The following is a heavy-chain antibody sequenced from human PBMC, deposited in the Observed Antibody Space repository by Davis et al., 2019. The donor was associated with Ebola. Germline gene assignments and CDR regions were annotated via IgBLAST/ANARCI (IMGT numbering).Heavy chain of an antibody. J-gene: IGHJ6*04. D-gene: IGHD3-22*01. CDR3: ARVPYYYDSSGYYPGGMDV. V-gene: IGHV1-2*06. CDR1: GGTFSSYT. Sequence: AASVKVSCKASGGTFSSYTISWVRQAPGQGLEWMGRINPNSGGTNYAQKFQGRVTMTRDTSISTAYMELSRLRSDDTAVYYCARVPYYYDSSGYYPGGMDVWGKGTTVTVSS. CDR2: INPNSGGT.